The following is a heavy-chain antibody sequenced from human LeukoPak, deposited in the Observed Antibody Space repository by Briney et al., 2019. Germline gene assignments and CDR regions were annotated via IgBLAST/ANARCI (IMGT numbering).Heavy chain of an antibody. V-gene: IGHV1-2*04. Sequence: GASVKVSCKASGYTFTGYYMHWVRQAPGQGLEWMGWINPNSGGTNYAQKFQGWVTMTRDTSISTAYMELSRLRSDDTAVYYCAEVDSSGYQIDYWGQGTLVTVSS. D-gene: IGHD3-22*01. CDR3: AEVDSSGYQIDY. CDR2: INPNSGGT. CDR1: GYTFTGYY. J-gene: IGHJ4*02.